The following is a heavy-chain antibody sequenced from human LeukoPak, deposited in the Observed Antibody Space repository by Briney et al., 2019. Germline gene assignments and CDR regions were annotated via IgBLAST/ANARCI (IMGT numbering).Heavy chain of an antibody. V-gene: IGHV4-31*03. Sequence: PSETLSLTCTVSGDSISSSNYYWGWIRQHPGKGLEWIGYIYYSGGTQYNPSLKSRVTISVDTSKNQFSLRLSSVTAADTAVYYCARLDILTAANFDPWGQGTLVTVSS. CDR3: ARLDILTAANFDP. CDR1: GDSISSSNYY. J-gene: IGHJ5*02. CDR2: IYYSGGT. D-gene: IGHD3-9*01.